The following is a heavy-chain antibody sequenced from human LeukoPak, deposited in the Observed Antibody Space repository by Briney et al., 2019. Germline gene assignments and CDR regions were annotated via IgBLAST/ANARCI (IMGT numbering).Heavy chain of an antibody. CDR2: ISYDGSNK. CDR1: GFTFSSYA. V-gene: IGHV3-30*04. Sequence: GGSLRLSCAASGFTFSSYAMHWVRQAPGKGLEWVAVISYDGSNKYYADSVKGRFTISRDNSKNTLYLQMNSLRAEDTAVYYCARLEEDIVVVPAAGPKYYYYGMDVWGQGTTVTVSS. J-gene: IGHJ6*02. CDR3: ARLEEDIVVVPAAGPKYYYYGMDV. D-gene: IGHD2-2*01.